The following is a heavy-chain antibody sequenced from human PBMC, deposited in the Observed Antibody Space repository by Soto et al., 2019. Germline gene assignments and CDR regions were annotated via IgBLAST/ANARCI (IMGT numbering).Heavy chain of an antibody. J-gene: IGHJ4*02. CDR1: GGSISSYY. CDR3: ARDKITGLFGY. Sequence: SETLSLTCTVSGGSISSYYWSWIRQPPGKGLEWIGYIYYSGSTNYNPSLKSRVTISVDTSKNQFSLKLTSVTAADTAVYYCARDKITGLFGYWGQGTLVTVSS. V-gene: IGHV4-59*12. CDR2: IYYSGST. D-gene: IGHD2-8*02.